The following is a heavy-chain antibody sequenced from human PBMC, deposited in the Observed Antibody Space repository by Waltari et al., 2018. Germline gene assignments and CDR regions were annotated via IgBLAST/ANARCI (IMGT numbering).Heavy chain of an antibody. Sequence: EVQLVESGGGLVQPGESLRLSCAASGCTVSNNYMRWGRQAPGKGLEGVSVIYSGGSTQYADSLKGRFTITRDSSKNTLYLQMNSLRVEDTAVYYCATSPGGGGFWGQGTLVTVSS. D-gene: IGHD2-21*01. V-gene: IGHV3-66*01. CDR3: ATSPGGGGF. CDR1: GCTVSNNY. CDR2: IYSGGST. J-gene: IGHJ4*02.